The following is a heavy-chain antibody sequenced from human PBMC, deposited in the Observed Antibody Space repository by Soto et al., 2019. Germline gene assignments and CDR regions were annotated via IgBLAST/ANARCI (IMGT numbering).Heavy chain of an antibody. J-gene: IGHJ4*02. CDR3: ARDYYGSGNSGSFDY. V-gene: IGHV1-3*01. D-gene: IGHD3-10*01. CDR1: GYTFASYA. CDR2: INAGNGNT. Sequence: ASVKVSCKASGYTFASYAMHWVRQAPGQRLEWMGWINAGNGNTKYSQKFQGRVTITRDTSASTAYMELSSLRSEDTAVYYCARDYYGSGNSGSFDYWGQGTLVTVSS.